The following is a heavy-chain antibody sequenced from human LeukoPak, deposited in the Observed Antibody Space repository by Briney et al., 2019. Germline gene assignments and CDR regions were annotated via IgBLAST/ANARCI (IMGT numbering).Heavy chain of an antibody. CDR3: AREKNQGIFGV. V-gene: IGHV4-30-4*08. CDR2: IYYSGST. D-gene: IGHD3-3*01. J-gene: IGHJ4*02. Sequence: SETLSLTCTVSGGSISSGDYYWRWLRQPPGKGLEWIGYIYYSGSTYYHPSLKSRVTISVDTSKNQFSLKLSSVTAADTAVYYCAREKNQGIFGVWGQGTLVTVSS. CDR1: GGSISSGDYY.